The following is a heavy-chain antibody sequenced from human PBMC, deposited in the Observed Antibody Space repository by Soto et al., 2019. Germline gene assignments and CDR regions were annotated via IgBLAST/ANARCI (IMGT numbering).Heavy chain of an antibody. CDR1: GFTFSSYG. CDR2: ISYDGSNK. J-gene: IGHJ5*02. D-gene: IGHD6-13*01. CDR3: AKDGRGPYSSSWDDWFDP. Sequence: QVQLVESGGGVVQPGRSLRLSCAASGFTFSSYGMHWVRQAPGKGLEWVAVISYDGSNKYYADSVKGRFTISRDNSKNTLYLQMNSLRAEDTDVNYCAKDGRGPYSSSWDDWFDPWGQGTLFTVSS. V-gene: IGHV3-30*18.